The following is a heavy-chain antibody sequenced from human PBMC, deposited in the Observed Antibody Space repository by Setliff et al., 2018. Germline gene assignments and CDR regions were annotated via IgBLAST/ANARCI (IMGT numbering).Heavy chain of an antibody. D-gene: IGHD1-1*01. CDR3: VREGYSEYFQD. CDR2: ISYSGIT. J-gene: IGHJ1*01. CDR1: GASVSSHY. Sequence: PSETLSLTCNVSGASVSSHYWDWIRQPPGKGLEWIGFISYSGITTYNVSLKSRVSMSVDTSKNQLPLTLSSVTAADTAVYYCVREGYSEYFQDWGRGTLVTVSS. V-gene: IGHV4-59*02.